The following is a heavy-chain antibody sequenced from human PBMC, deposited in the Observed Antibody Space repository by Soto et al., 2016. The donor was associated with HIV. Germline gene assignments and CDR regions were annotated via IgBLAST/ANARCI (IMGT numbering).Heavy chain of an antibody. CDR1: GFIFSSYA. CDR3: ARKFDYDILTALGGXFDI. D-gene: IGHD3-9*01. CDR2: ISYDGSNK. V-gene: IGHV3-30*04. Sequence: VQLVESGGGVVQPGRSLRLSCAASGFIFSSYAMHWVRQAPGKGLEWVAVISYDGSNKYYADSVKGRFTISRDNSKNTMYLQMNSLRAEDTAVYYCARKFDYDILTALGGXFDIWGQGQWSPSLQ. J-gene: IGHJ3*02.